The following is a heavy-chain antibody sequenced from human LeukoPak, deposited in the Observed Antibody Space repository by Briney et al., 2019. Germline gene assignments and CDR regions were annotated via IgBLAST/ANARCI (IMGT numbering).Heavy chain of an antibody. CDR2: INHSGST. CDR1: GGSFSGYY. D-gene: IGHD5-24*01. J-gene: IGHJ4*02. V-gene: IGHV4-34*01. Sequence: TSETLSLTCAVYGGSFSGYYWSWIRQPPGKGLEWIGEINHSGSTNYNPSLKSRVTISVDTSKNQFSPKLSSVTAADTAVYYCATLSRDGYNENYFDYWGQGTLVTVSS. CDR3: ATLSRDGYNENYFDY.